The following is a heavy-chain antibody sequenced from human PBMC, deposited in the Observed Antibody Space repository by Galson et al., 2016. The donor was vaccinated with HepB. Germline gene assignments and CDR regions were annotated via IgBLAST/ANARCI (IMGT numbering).Heavy chain of an antibody. J-gene: IGHJ4*02. D-gene: IGHD1-7*01. CDR1: DGPISSSSFS. CDR2: VYRGNT. V-gene: IGHV4-39*01. Sequence: ETLSLPCPVSDGPISSSSFSWGWIRQPPGKGLESIAPVYRGNTYHTPSLESRVTISVGMSTDLLPLKLTSLTAADTGVYYCARAGLGTKASFDYWGQGILVAVSS. CDR3: ARAGLGTKASFDY.